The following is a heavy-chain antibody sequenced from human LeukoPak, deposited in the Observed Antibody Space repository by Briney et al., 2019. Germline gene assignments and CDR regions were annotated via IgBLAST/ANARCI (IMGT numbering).Heavy chain of an antibody. CDR3: AELGITMIGGV. CDR1: GFTFSSYW. CDR2: IKQDGGEK. D-gene: IGHD3-10*02. V-gene: IGHV3-7*01. Sequence: GGSLRLSCAASGFTFSSYWMSWVRQAPGKGLEWVAKIKQDGGEKYYVDSVKGRFTISRDNAKNSLYLQMNSLRAEDTAVYYCAELGITMIGGVWGKGTTVTISS. J-gene: IGHJ6*04.